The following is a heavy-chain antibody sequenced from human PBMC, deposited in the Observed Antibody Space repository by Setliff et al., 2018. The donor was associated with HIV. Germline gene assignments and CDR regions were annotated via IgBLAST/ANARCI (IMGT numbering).Heavy chain of an antibody. CDR1: GGSISSSSYY. J-gene: IGHJ4*02. Sequence: SETLSLTCTVSGGSISSSSYYWGWIRQPPGKGLEWIGIIYYSGSTYYNPSLKSRVTISVDTSKNQFSLKLSSVTAADTAVYYCASMGTGYDFWSGYPGYWGQGTLVTVSS. D-gene: IGHD3-3*01. CDR2: IYYSGST. V-gene: IGHV4-39*01. CDR3: ASMGTGYDFWSGYPGY.